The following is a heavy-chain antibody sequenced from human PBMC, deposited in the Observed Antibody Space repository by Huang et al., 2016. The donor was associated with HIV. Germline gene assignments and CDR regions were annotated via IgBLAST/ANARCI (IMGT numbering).Heavy chain of an antibody. D-gene: IGHD5-18*01. CDR3: ARQVDGFRSHFDF. Sequence: EVLLVQSGAELKEPGESLKIACKASGYGFSSYWIGWVRQKPGKGLEWMGIIYPRDSEPKSSPSVDGQVTISADKSTRTAYLQWESLKAPDTAMYFCARQVDGFRSHFDFWGQGTLVSVSS. J-gene: IGHJ4*02. CDR2: IYPRDSEP. CDR1: GYGFSSYW. V-gene: IGHV5-51*01.